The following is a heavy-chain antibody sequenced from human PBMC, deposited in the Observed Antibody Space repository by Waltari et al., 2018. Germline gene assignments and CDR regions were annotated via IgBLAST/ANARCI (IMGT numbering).Heavy chain of an antibody. CDR1: GGSISSYY. V-gene: IGHV4-59*01. CDR2: IYYSGST. Sequence: QVQLQESGPGLVKPSETLSLTCTVSGGSISSYYWSWIRQPPGKGLEWIGYIYYSGSTNYNPSLKSRVTISVDTSKNQFSLKLSSVTAADTAVYYCARGAPPPWYSSSWHGLLDYWGQGTLVTVSS. J-gene: IGHJ4*02. CDR3: ARGAPPPWYSSSWHGLLDY. D-gene: IGHD6-13*01.